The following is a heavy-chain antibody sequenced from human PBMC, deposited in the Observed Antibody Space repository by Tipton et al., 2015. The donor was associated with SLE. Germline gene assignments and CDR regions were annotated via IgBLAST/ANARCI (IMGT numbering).Heavy chain of an antibody. CDR3: ARVVYSFSDAFDI. J-gene: IGHJ3*02. CDR1: GGSISSGSYF. Sequence: LRLSCTVSGGSISSGSYFWGWIRQPAGKGLEWIGHIYTSGSTNYNPSLKSRVSLSVDTSKNQFSLRLSSVTAADTAVYYCARVVYSFSDAFDIWGQGTLVTVSS. V-gene: IGHV4-61*09. CDR2: IYTSGST. D-gene: IGHD6-13*01.